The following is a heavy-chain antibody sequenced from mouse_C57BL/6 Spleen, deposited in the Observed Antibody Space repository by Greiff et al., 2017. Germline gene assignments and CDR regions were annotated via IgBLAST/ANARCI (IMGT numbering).Heavy chain of an antibody. CDR2: IDPENGDT. Sequence: EVQLQQSGAELVRPGASVKLSCTASGFNIKDYYMHWVKQRPEQGLEWIGWIDPENGDTEYASKFQGKATITADTSSNTAYLQLSSLTSEDTAVYYCTTSLTGTRYFDYWGQGTTLTVSS. V-gene: IGHV14-4*01. CDR3: TTSLTGTRYFDY. J-gene: IGHJ2*01. CDR1: GFNIKDYY. D-gene: IGHD4-1*01.